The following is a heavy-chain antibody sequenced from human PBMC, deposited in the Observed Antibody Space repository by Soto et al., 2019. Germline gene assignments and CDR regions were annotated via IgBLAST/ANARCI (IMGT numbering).Heavy chain of an antibody. Sequence: GVRQAPGKGLEWVANIKQDGSEKYYVDSVKGRFTISRDNAKNSLYLQMNSLRAEDTAVYYCASNEYGADYWGQGTLVTVSS. CDR3: ASNEYGADY. D-gene: IGHD1-1*01. V-gene: IGHV3-7*05. CDR2: IKQDGSEK. J-gene: IGHJ4*02.